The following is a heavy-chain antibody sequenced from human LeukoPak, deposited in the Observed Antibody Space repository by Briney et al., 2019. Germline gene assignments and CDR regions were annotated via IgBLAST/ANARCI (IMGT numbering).Heavy chain of an antibody. CDR1: GGSIRGYY. CDR2: IYSSGST. Sequence: SETLSLTCNVSGGSIRGYYWSWIRQPPGKGLEWIGYIYSSGSTNYNPSLKSRVTISVDTSKNQFSLKLSSVTAADTAVYYCARQRQLVRRFDYWGQGTLVTVSS. D-gene: IGHD6-13*01. J-gene: IGHJ4*02. V-gene: IGHV4-59*08. CDR3: ARQRQLVRRFDY.